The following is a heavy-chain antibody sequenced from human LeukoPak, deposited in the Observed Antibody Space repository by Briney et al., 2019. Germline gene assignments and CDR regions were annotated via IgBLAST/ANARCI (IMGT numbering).Heavy chain of an antibody. J-gene: IGHJ6*03. D-gene: IGHD2-2*01. V-gene: IGHV3-30*03. CDR1: GFTFSSYG. CDR3: ARAGSPPEYCSSTSCPNYYYYYYMDV. CDR2: ISYDGSNK. Sequence: GGSLRLSCAASGFTFSSYGMHWVRQAPGKGLEWVAVISYDGSNKYYADSVKGRFTISRDNSKNTLYLQMNSLRAEDTAVYYCARAGSPPEYCSSTSCPNYYYYYYMDVWGKGTTVTVSS.